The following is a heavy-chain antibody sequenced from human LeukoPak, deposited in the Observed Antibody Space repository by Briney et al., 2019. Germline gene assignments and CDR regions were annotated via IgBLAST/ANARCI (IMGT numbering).Heavy chain of an antibody. CDR1: GGTFSSYT. Sequence: ASVKVSCKPSGGTFSSYTISWVRQAPGQGLEWMGRIIPIFGTANYAQKFQGRVTITTDESTSTAYMELSSLRSEDTAVYYCARDRYIVVVMGGAFDIWGQGTMVTVSS. CDR3: ARDRYIVVVMGGAFDI. V-gene: IGHV1-69*05. CDR2: IIPIFGTA. J-gene: IGHJ3*02. D-gene: IGHD3-22*01.